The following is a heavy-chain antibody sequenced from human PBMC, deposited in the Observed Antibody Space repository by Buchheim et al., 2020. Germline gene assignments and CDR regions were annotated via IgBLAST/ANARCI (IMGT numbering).Heavy chain of an antibody. CDR2: MSGRGDTT. V-gene: IGHV3-23*01. CDR3: AKGYCGTTSCSLDY. J-gene: IGHJ4*02. D-gene: IGHD2-2*01. Sequence: EVQVLESGGGLVQPGGSLRLSCAASGFTFSSYAMSWVRQAPGKGLEWVSGMSGRGDTTYYAGSVKGRFTISRDNSKNTLYLQMNSLRAEDTAVYYCAKGYCGTTSCSLDYWGQGT. CDR1: GFTFSSYA.